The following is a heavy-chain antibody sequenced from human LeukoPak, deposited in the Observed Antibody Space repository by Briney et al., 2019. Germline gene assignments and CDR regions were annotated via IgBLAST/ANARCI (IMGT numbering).Heavy chain of an antibody. CDR1: GGSISSGDYY. CDR2: IYYSGST. V-gene: IGHV4-30-4*08. D-gene: IGHD7-27*01. CDR3: DRGVWGSSTTRGINAFDI. J-gene: IGHJ3*02. Sequence: SETLSLTCTVSGGSISSGDYYWSWIRQPPGKGLEWIGYIYYSGSTYYNPSLKSRVTISVDTSKNQFSLKLSSVTAADTAVYYCDRGVWGSSTTRGINAFDIWGQGTMVTVSS.